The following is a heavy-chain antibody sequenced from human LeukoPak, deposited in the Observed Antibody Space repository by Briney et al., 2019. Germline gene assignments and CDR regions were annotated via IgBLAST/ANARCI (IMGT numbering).Heavy chain of an antibody. V-gene: IGHV4-31*03. CDR2: IYYSGST. CDR1: GGSISSGGHY. Sequence: PSETLSLTCTVSGGSISSGGHYWSWIRQHPGKGLEWIGYIYYSGSTYYNPSLKSRVTISVDTSKSQFSLKLSSVIAADTAVYYCARSTDSSGYLGPDYWGQGTLVTVSS. D-gene: IGHD3-22*01. J-gene: IGHJ4*02. CDR3: ARSTDSSGYLGPDY.